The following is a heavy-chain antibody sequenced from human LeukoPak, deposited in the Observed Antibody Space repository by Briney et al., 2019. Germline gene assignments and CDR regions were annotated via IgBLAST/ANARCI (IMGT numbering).Heavy chain of an antibody. CDR1: GYTFTGYY. J-gene: IGHJ4*02. V-gene: IGHV1-2*02. D-gene: IGHD5-24*01. Sequence: ASVKVSFKTSGYTFTGYYVPWVRQAPGQGLEWMGWIHPNTGGTNSAERFQGRVTMTRDTSIATAYMDLSSLTSDDTAVYYCARRRDHNDPADYWGQRVLVSVSS. CDR2: IHPNTGGT. CDR3: ARRRDHNDPADY.